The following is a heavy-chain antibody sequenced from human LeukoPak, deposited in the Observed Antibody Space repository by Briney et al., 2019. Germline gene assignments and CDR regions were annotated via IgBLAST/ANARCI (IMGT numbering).Heavy chain of an antibody. Sequence: ASVKVSCKASGYTFTSYGISWVRRAPGQGLEWMGWISAYNGNTNYAQKLQGRVTMTTDTSTSTAYMELRSLRSDDTAVYYCSARSLGEQYYGMDVWGQGTTVTVSS. J-gene: IGHJ6*02. D-gene: IGHD3-16*01. CDR2: ISAYNGNT. V-gene: IGHV1-18*01. CDR1: GYTFTSYG. CDR3: SARSLGEQYYGMDV.